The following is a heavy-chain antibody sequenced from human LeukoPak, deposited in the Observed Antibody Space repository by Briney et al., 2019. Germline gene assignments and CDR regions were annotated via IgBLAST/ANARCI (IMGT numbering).Heavy chain of an antibody. D-gene: IGHD1-26*01. CDR3: ARGGASSRYFGY. J-gene: IGHJ4*02. CDR2: VSYSGDT. Sequence: SETLSLTCTVSGGSIRGHFWSWIRQPPGKGLEWIGFVSYSGDTNYSPSFHCRVTISLDTSKSQLSLNLNSVTAADTAVYFCARGGASSRYFGYWGQGTLVTVSS. CDR1: GGSIRGHF. V-gene: IGHV4-59*11.